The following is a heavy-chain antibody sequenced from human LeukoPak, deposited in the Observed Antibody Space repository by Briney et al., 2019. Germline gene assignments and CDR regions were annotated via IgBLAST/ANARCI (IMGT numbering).Heavy chain of an antibody. CDR2: ISGSGGST. J-gene: IGHJ4*02. D-gene: IGHD6-13*01. Sequence: GGSLRLSCAASGFTFSSYAMSWVRRAPGKGLEWVSAISGSGGSTYYADSVKGRFTISRDNSKNTLYLQMNSLRAEDTAVYYCAKDRRGIAAAGTSFDYWGQGTLVTVSS. CDR3: AKDRRGIAAAGTSFDY. V-gene: IGHV3-23*01. CDR1: GFTFSSYA.